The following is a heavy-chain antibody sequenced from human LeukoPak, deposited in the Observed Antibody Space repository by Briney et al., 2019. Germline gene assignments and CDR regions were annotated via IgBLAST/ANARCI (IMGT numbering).Heavy chain of an antibody. CDR2: IYYSGST. Sequence: SQTLSLTCTVSGGSISSGGYYWSWIRQHPGKGLEWIGYIYYSGSTYYNPSLKSRVTISVDTSKNQFSLKLSSETAADTAVYYCARGCGGDCYSIIHDAFDIWGQGTMVTVSS. D-gene: IGHD2-21*02. J-gene: IGHJ3*02. CDR1: GGSISSGGYY. CDR3: ARGCGGDCYSIIHDAFDI. V-gene: IGHV4-31*03.